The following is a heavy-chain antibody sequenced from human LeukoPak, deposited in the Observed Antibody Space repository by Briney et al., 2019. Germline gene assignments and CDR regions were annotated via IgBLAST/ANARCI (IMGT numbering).Heavy chain of an antibody. CDR3: ARGIFGVVILYYYYYKDV. V-gene: IGHV3-11*04. Sequence: GGSLRLSCAASGFTFSDYYMSWIRQAPGKGLEWVSYISSSGSTIYYADSVKGRFTISRDNAKNSLYLQMNSLRAEDTAVYYCARGIFGVVILYYYYYKDVWGKGTTVTVSS. D-gene: IGHD3-3*01. CDR1: GFTFSDYY. J-gene: IGHJ6*03. CDR2: ISSSGSTI.